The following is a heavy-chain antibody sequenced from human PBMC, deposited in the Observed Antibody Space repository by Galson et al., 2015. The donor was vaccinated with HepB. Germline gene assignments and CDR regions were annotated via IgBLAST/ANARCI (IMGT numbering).Heavy chain of an antibody. Sequence: SVKVSCKASGGTFSSYAISWVRQAPGQGLEWMGGIIPIFGTANYAQKFQGRVTITADESTSTAYMELSSLRSEDTAVYYCARKTRVRGSSSWAPFDYWGQGTLVTVSS. CDR1: GGTFSSYA. D-gene: IGHD6-13*01. CDR3: ARKTRVRGSSSWAPFDY. V-gene: IGHV1-69*13. CDR2: IIPIFGTA. J-gene: IGHJ4*02.